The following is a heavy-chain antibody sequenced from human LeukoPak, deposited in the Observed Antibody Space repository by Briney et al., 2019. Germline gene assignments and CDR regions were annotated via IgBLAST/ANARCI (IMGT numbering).Heavy chain of an antibody. Sequence: GGSLRLSCAASGFTFDDYAMHWVRPAPGKGLEWGSLICGDGGSTYYADSVKGRFTISRDNSKNSLYLQMNSLRTEDTALYYCAKTLHYYDSSGYYYVRAFDIWGQGTMVTVSS. CDR3: AKTLHYYDSSGYYYVRAFDI. D-gene: IGHD3-22*01. J-gene: IGHJ3*02. CDR2: ICGDGGST. V-gene: IGHV3-43*02. CDR1: GFTFDDYA.